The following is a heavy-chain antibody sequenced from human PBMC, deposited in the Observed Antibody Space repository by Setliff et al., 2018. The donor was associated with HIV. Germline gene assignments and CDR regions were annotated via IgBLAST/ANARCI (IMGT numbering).Heavy chain of an antibody. CDR3: ARGLSFYDPGGFDY. CDR1: GGSISSYY. D-gene: IGHD3-22*01. V-gene: IGHV4-4*09. Sequence: PSETLSLTCTVSGGSISSYYWSWIRQPPGKGLGWIGYIYTSGSTNYHPSLKSRVTISVDTSKNQFSLKLSSVTAADTAVYYCARGLSFYDPGGFDYWGQGTLVTVSS. CDR2: IYTSGST. J-gene: IGHJ4*02.